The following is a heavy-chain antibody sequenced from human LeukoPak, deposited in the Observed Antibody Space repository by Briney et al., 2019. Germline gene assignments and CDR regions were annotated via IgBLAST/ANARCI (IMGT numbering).Heavy chain of an antibody. V-gene: IGHV3-53*01. D-gene: IGHD3-22*01. Sequence: PGGSLRLSCAASGFTVSSNYMSWVRQAPRKGLEWVSVIYSGGSTYYAASVTGRFTISRDNSKNTLYLQMNSLRAEDTAVYYCARGGMIYYDSSGYYYFDYWGQGTLVTVSS. CDR3: ARGGMIYYDSSGYYYFDY. CDR2: IYSGGST. J-gene: IGHJ4*02. CDR1: GFTVSSNY.